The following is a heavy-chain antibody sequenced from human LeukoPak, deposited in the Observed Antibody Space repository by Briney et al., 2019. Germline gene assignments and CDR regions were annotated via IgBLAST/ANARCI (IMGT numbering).Heavy chain of an antibody. J-gene: IGHJ3*02. CDR2: IYHSGST. Sequence: SETLSLTCTVSGGSISSGGYYWSWIRQPPGKGLEWIGYIYHSGSTYYNPSLKSRVTISVDRSKNQFSLKLSSVTAADTAVYYCARWPGGSYTGPYDAFDIWGQGTMVTVSS. D-gene: IGHD1-26*01. CDR1: GGSISSGGYY. V-gene: IGHV4-30-2*01. CDR3: ARWPGGSYTGPYDAFDI.